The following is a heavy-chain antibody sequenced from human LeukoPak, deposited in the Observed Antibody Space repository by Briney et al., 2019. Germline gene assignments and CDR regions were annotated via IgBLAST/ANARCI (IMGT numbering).Heavy chain of an antibody. D-gene: IGHD1-26*01. CDR3: ARVGIGRYSFDS. V-gene: IGHV3-66*01. CDR1: GFTVSYNY. J-gene: IGHJ4*02. CDR2: IYSGGST. Sequence: GGSLRLSCAASGFTVSYNYMSWVRQAPGKGLEWVSIIYSGGSTYYADSVKGRFTISRDNARNTLYLEMNSLRAEDTAVYYCARVGIGRYSFDSWGQGTLVTVSS.